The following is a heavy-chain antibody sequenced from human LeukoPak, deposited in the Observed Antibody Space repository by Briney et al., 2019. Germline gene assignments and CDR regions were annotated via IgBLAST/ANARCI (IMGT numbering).Heavy chain of an antibody. CDR3: ARVDGGATGNNWFDP. J-gene: IGHJ5*02. D-gene: IGHD1-14*01. CDR2: IIPIFGTA. V-gene: IGHV1-69*05. CDR1: GGTFSSYA. Sequence: SVKVSCKASGGTFSSYAISWVRQAPGQGLEWMGRIIPIFGTANYAQKFQGRVTITTDESTSTAYMDLSSLRSEDTAVYYCARVDGGATGNNWFDPWGQGTLVTVSS.